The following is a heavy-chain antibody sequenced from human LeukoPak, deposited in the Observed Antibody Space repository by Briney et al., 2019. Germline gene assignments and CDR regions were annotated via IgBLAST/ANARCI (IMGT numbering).Heavy chain of an antibody. V-gene: IGHV3-74*01. CDR1: GFTFSNYW. D-gene: IGHD5-18*01. CDR3: ASGPRGNSYGQD. J-gene: IGHJ4*02. Sequence: GGSLRLSCAASGFTFSNYWMHWVRHAPGKGLVWVSRVDSDGSSTSYADSVKGRFTISRDNAKNTLYLQMNSLRAEDTAVYYCASGPRGNSYGQDWGQGTLVTVSS. CDR2: VDSDGSST.